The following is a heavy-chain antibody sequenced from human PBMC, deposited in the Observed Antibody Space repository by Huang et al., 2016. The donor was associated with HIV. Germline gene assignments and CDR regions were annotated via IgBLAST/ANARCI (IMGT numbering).Heavy chain of an antibody. J-gene: IGHJ4*02. CDR2: LYYTWSA. CDR1: GGSISSYF. Sequence: QVHLQESGPGLVKPSETLSFTCSVSGGSISSYFWSWIRQSPGKGLEWIASLYYTWSATYTPSLKSLVTMSLDISNQQCSLNLRSLTPADSAVYYCARAREAYYDDTAPYFDIWGQGILVTVSS. CDR3: ARAREAYYDDTAPYFDI. V-gene: IGHV4-59*01. D-gene: IGHD4-17*01.